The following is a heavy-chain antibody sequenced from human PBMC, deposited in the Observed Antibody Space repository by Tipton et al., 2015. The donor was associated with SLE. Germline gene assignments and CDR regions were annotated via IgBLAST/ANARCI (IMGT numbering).Heavy chain of an antibody. CDR3: VERYDTFDI. Sequence: QLVQSGPEVKKPGASVHVSCKASGYTFISSDITWVRQAPGQGLEWMGWISPYNGHTKYAQNLQGRVTMTTDTSTSTAYLELRSLRSDDTAVYYCVERYDTFDIWGQGTMVTVSS. J-gene: IGHJ3*02. CDR2: ISPYNGHT. V-gene: IGHV1-18*01. CDR1: GYTFISSD. D-gene: IGHD1-1*01.